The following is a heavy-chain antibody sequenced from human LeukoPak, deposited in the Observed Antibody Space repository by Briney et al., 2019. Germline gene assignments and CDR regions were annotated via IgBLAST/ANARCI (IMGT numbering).Heavy chain of an antibody. Sequence: VGSLRLSCAASGFTFSDYYMSWIRQAPGKGLEWVSYISSSGSTIYYADSVKGRFTISRDNAKNSLYLQMDSLRAEDTAVYYCARDWRGYGSGSSSFDYWGRGTLVTVSS. V-gene: IGHV3-11*01. CDR3: ARDWRGYGSGSSSFDY. D-gene: IGHD3-10*01. CDR2: ISSSGSTI. J-gene: IGHJ4*02. CDR1: GFTFSDYY.